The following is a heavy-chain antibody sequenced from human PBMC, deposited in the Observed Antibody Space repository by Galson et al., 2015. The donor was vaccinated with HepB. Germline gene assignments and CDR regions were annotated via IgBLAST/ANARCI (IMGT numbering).Heavy chain of an antibody. V-gene: IGHV1-69*13. J-gene: IGHJ6*03. CDR1: GGTFSSYA. Sequence: SVKVSCKASGGTFSSYAISWVRQAPGQGLEWMGGIIPIFGTANYAQKFQGRVTITADESTSTAYMELSSLRSEDTAVYYCARDHHVDIVATGYYMDVWGKGTTVTVSS. CDR3: ARDHHVDIVATGYYMDV. D-gene: IGHD5-12*01. CDR2: IIPIFGTA.